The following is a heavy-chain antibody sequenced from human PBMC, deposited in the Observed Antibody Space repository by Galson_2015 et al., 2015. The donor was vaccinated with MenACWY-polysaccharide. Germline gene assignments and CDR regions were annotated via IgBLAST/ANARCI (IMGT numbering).Heavy chain of an antibody. J-gene: IGHJ5*02. CDR2: AAYDGSDV. CDR3: DGGRQWLVLGS. Sequence: SLSLAGSAYGVSFSHSAVHWLRQAPGKGLEWVPVAAYDGSDVDSAASVTGRYAISRDNSKKPLFLQMNSLRVEATAVDFCDGGRQWLVLGSWGQGTLVTVSS. CDR1: GVSFSHSA. D-gene: IGHD6-19*01. V-gene: IGHV3-30*09.